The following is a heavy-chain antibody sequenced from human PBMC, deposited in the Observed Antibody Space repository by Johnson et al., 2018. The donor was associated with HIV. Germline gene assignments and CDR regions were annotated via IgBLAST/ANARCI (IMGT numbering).Heavy chain of an antibody. CDR1: GFTVVTNS. D-gene: IGHD3-16*01. Sequence: VQLVESGGGLIQPGGSLEPSVPAPGFTVVTNSMTGVAQAPGRGLDGAQFIFGVGKPYTTASLRGRFTISRDNSKNTLYLQMNSLRAEDTAVYYCARVGASRFDAFHVWGQGTMVTVSS. V-gene: IGHV3-53*01. J-gene: IGHJ3*01. CDR3: ARVGASRFDAFHV. CDR2: IFGVGKP.